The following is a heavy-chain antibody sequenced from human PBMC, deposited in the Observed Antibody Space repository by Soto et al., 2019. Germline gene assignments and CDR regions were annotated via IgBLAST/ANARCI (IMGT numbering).Heavy chain of an antibody. Sequence: ASVKVSCKASGYTFTSYYMHWVRQAPGQGLEWMGIINPSGGSTSYAQKFQGRVTMTRDTSTSTVYMELSSLRSEDTAVYYCARGLIAARPGYYGMNVWGQGTTVTVSS. CDR2: INPSGGST. CDR1: GYTFTSYY. CDR3: ARGLIAARPGYYGMNV. V-gene: IGHV1-46*01. J-gene: IGHJ6*02. D-gene: IGHD6-6*01.